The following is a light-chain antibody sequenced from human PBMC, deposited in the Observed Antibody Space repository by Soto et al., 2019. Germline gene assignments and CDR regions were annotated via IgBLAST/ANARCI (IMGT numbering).Light chain of an antibody. CDR2: EVS. Sequence: QSVLTQPASVSGSPGQSITISCTGTNSDVGGYNYVSWYQQHPGKAPKLMIYEVSNRPSGVSNRFSGSKSSNTASLTISGLQAEDEADYYCSSYTSSSTLYVFGTGTKLTVL. V-gene: IGLV2-14*01. CDR1: NSDVGGYNY. CDR3: SSYTSSSTLYV. J-gene: IGLJ1*01.